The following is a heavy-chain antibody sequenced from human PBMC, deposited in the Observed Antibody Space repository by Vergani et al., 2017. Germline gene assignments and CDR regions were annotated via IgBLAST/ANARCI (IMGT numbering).Heavy chain of an antibody. CDR3: AKGKYQLFNVGAFDY. Sequence: EVQLLESGGGLVQPGGSLRLSCAASGFTFSSYAMSWVRQAPGKGLEWVSAISGSGGSTYYADSLKGRFTISRDNSKNTLYLQMNSLRAEDTAVYYCAKGKYQLFNVGAFDYWGQGTLVTVSS. CDR2: ISGSGGST. V-gene: IGHV3-23*01. J-gene: IGHJ4*02. D-gene: IGHD2-2*01. CDR1: GFTFSSYA.